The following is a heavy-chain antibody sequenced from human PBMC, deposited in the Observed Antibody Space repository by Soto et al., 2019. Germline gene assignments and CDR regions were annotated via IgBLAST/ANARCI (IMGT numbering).Heavy chain of an antibody. D-gene: IGHD4-17*01. V-gene: IGHV4-31*03. CDR1: GGYISSGGYY. Sequence: QVQLQESGPGLVKHSQTLSITCTVSGGYISSGGYYWRWIRQHPGKGLEWIGYIYYSGSTYYNPSLKSRVTFSVDSSKKQFSLKLSSVTAADTAVYYCAREYGDYYSYYMDVWGKGTTVTFSS. CDR3: AREYGDYYSYYMDV. CDR2: IYYSGST. J-gene: IGHJ6*03.